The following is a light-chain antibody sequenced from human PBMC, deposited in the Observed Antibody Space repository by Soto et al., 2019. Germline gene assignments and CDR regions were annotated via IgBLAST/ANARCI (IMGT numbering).Light chain of an antibody. CDR1: QSVLYSSNNKNY. V-gene: IGKV4-1*01. CDR3: QQYYSTPL. Sequence: DIVMTQSPDSLAVSLGERATINCKSSQSVLYSSNNKNYLAWYQQKPGQPPKLLIYWASTRESGVPDRFSGSGSGTDFTLNISSLQAEDVAVYYCQQYYSTPLFGQGTKLEIK. CDR2: WAS. J-gene: IGKJ2*01.